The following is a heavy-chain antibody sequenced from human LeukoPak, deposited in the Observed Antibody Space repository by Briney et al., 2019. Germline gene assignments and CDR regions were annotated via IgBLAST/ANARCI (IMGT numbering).Heavy chain of an antibody. D-gene: IGHD6-13*01. Sequence: PGGSLRLSCTASGVTFSNYWMSWVRRAPGKGLEWVANIKEDGGEKNYVDSVRGRFTITRDNSRNSLYLQMNSLRGEDTAVYYCATERRGSSTYDGKEVFDFWGQGTLVTVSS. CDR2: IKEDGGEK. V-gene: IGHV3-7*01. CDR1: GVTFSNYW. CDR3: ATERRGSSTYDGKEVFDF. J-gene: IGHJ4*02.